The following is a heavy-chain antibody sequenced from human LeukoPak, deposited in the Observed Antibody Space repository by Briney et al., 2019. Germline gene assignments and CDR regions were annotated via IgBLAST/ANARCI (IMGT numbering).Heavy chain of an antibody. CDR2: IYISGSA. V-gene: IGHV4-4*07. J-gene: IGHJ4*02. CDR1: GVSISTYY. Sequence: SETLCLTCTVSGVSISTYYWSWIRQPAGKGLEWIGRIYISGSANYNPSLKSRVTMSLDTSKNQLSLKLSSVTAADTAVYYCASLYYDSGGYSRDYWGQGTLVTVSS. D-gene: IGHD3-22*01. CDR3: ASLYYDSGGYSRDY.